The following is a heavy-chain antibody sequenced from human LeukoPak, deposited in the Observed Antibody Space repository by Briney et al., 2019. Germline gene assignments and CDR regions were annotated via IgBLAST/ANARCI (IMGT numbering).Heavy chain of an antibody. J-gene: IGHJ4*02. Sequence: GGSLRLSCAASGFIVSSNYMSWVRQAPGKGLEWVSVIYSGGSTYYADSVKGRFTISRDNSKNALYLQMNSLRAEDTAVYYCARDVGRYYDSSGYKNLRDYWGQGTLVTVSS. V-gene: IGHV3-53*01. CDR2: IYSGGST. CDR1: GFIVSSNY. D-gene: IGHD3-22*01. CDR3: ARDVGRYYDSSGYKNLRDY.